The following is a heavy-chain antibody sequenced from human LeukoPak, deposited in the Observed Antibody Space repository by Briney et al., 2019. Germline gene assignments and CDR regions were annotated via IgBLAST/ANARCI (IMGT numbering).Heavy chain of an antibody. CDR1: GFTFSSYA. V-gene: IGHV3-53*01. D-gene: IGHD4-17*01. J-gene: IGHJ4*02. CDR2: IYSGGST. Sequence: GGSLRLSCAASGFTFSSYAMGWVRQAPGKGLEWVSVIYSGGSTYYADSVKGRFTVSRDNSKNTLYLQMNSLRAEDTAVYYCARDRGGDYFDYWGQGTLVTVSS. CDR3: ARDRGGDYFDY.